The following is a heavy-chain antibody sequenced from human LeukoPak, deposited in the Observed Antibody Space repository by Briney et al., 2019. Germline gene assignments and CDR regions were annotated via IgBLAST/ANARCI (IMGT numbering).Heavy chain of an antibody. D-gene: IGHD6-19*01. CDR1: GYTFTSYY. CDR3: ARDQGSGWSLDY. J-gene: IGHJ4*02. V-gene: IGHV1-46*01. Sequence: ASVTVSCKASGYTFTSYYMHWVRQAPGQGLEWMGIINPSGGSTSYAQKFQGWVTMTRDTSISTAYMELSRLRSDDTAVYYCARDQGSGWSLDYWGQGTLVTVSS. CDR2: INPSGGST.